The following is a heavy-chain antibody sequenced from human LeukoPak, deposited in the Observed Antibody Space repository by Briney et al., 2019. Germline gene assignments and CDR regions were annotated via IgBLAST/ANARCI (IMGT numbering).Heavy chain of an antibody. J-gene: IGHJ6*02. Sequence: ASVKVSCKASGYTFTSYGISWVRQAPGQGLEWMGWISAYNGNTNYAQKLQGRVTMTTDTSTSTAYMELRSLRSDDTAVYYCARGLRRYCSSTSCYTYYYGMDAWGQGTTVTVSS. CDR2: ISAYNGNT. CDR3: ARGLRRYCSSTSCYTYYYGMDA. CDR1: GYTFTSYG. D-gene: IGHD2-2*02. V-gene: IGHV1-18*01.